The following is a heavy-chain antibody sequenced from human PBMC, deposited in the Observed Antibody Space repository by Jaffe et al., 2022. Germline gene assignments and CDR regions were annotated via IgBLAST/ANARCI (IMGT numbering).Heavy chain of an antibody. J-gene: IGHJ4*02. D-gene: IGHD6-13*01. Sequence: EVQLVESGGGLVQPGGSLRLSCAASGFTFSSHWMHWVRQAPGMGLVWVSRINTDGSTTHYADSVRGRFTISRDNAKNTLYLQMNNLRAEDTAVYYCARQGIGEAGYFDHWGQGTLVTVSS. V-gene: IGHV3-74*01. CDR2: INTDGSTT. CDR1: GFTFSSHW. CDR3: ARQGIGEAGYFDH.